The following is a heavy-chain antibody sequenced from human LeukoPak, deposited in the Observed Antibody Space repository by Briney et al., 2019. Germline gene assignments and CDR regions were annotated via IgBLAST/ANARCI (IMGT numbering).Heavy chain of an antibody. Sequence: RGSLRLSCAASGFTFSSYAMDWVRPAPGKGLEWVSAISGSDGNTYYANSVKGRFTISRDHSKTTLFLQMNSLRAEDTAVYYCAKDLHDYGNYVGWFDSWGQGTLVTVSS. CDR3: AKDLHDYGNYVGWFDS. V-gene: IGHV3-23*01. CDR1: GFTFSSYA. D-gene: IGHD4-11*01. CDR2: ISGSDGNT. J-gene: IGHJ5*01.